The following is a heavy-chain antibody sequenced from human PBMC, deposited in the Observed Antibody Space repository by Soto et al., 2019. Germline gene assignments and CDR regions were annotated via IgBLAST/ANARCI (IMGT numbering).Heavy chain of an antibody. CDR1: GYTFTSYG. CDR3: ARDEGYNWNDGGWLDP. D-gene: IGHD1-1*01. Sequence: QVQLVQSGAEVKKPGASVKVSCKSSGYTFTSYGISWVRQAPGQGLEWMGWISGYNGNTNYAQKLQGRVTMTTDTSTSTAYMELRSLRSDDTAVYYCARDEGYNWNDGGWLDPWGQGTLVTVSS. J-gene: IGHJ5*02. V-gene: IGHV1-18*01. CDR2: ISGYNGNT.